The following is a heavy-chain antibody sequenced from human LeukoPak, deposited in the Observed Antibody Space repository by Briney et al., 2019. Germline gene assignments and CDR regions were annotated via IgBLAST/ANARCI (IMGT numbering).Heavy chain of an antibody. D-gene: IGHD2-2*01. CDR2: ITTSGSTM. V-gene: IGHV3-11*04. Sequence: QPGGSLRLSCVASGFKFSDSYMNWIRQAPGKGLEWISYITTSGSTMYYADSVKGRFTVSRDNAENSLYLQMNSLRAEDTAVYYCARAPLPIVVVPAAPQADAFDIWGQGTMVTVSS. CDR3: ARAPLPIVVVPAAPQADAFDI. J-gene: IGHJ3*02. CDR1: GFKFSDSY.